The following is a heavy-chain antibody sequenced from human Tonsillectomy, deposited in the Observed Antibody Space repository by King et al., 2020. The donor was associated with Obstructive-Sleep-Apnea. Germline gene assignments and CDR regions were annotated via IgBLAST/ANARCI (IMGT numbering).Heavy chain of an antibody. CDR3: AKDKGAGGDYAFDY. J-gene: IGHJ4*02. V-gene: IGHV3-33*06. Sequence: VQLVESGGGVVQPGRSLRLSCAASGFTFSSYGMHWVRQAPGKGLEWVAVIWYDGSNKYYADSVKGRFTISRDNSKNTLYLQMNSLRAEDTAVYYCAKDKGAGGDYAFDYWGQGTLVTVSS. D-gene: IGHD2-21*02. CDR2: IWYDGSNK. CDR1: GFTFSSYG.